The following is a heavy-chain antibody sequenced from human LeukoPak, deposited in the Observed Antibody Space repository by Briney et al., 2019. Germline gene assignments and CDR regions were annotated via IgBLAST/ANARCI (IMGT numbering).Heavy chain of an antibody. Sequence: ASVKVSCKASGYTXTKYGITWVRQAPGQGLEWMGWISAYSGDTNYEQMLQDRVTVTMDTSTRTAYMELRTLRSDDSAVYYCASNTGSDASGYAYWGQGTLVTVSS. D-gene: IGHD5-12*01. CDR2: ISAYSGDT. CDR1: GYTXTKYG. CDR3: ASNTGSDASGYAY. J-gene: IGHJ4*02. V-gene: IGHV1-18*01.